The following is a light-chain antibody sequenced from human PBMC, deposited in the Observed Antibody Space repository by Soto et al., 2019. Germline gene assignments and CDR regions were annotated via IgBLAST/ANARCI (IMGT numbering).Light chain of an antibody. Sequence: QSVLTQPASLSGTSGQKVTISCTGSSSNIGAGYDVHWYQQLPGTAPKLLIYDNTNRPSGDPDRFSGSKSGPSASLAITGLLPEHDGGHYGQAHDRSPSGSATGFAAGTKV. CDR2: DNT. CDR3: QAHDRSPSGSATG. J-gene: IGLJ1*01. CDR1: SSNIGAGYD. V-gene: IGLV1-40*01.